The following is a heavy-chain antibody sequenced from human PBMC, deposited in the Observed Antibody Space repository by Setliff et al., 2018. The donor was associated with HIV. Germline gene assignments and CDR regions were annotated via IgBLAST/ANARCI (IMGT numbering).Heavy chain of an antibody. CDR2: IYHTGSS. D-gene: IGHD3-9*01. CDR3: ARSKVNYDILTGYPDAFYI. CDR1: GGSISSSNW. V-gene: IGHV4-4*02. Sequence: LSLTCAVSGGSISSSNWWSWVRQPPGKGLEWIGEIYHTGSSNYNPSLKSRVTISVDTSKNQFSLKLSSVTAADTAVYYCARSKVNYDILTGYPDAFYIWGQGTMVTVSS. J-gene: IGHJ3*02.